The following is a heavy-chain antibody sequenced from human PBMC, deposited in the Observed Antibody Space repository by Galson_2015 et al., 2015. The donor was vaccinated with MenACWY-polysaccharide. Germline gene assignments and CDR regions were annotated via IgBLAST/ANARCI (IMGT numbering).Heavy chain of an antibody. CDR2: INYSGST. J-gene: IGHJ2*01. V-gene: IGHV4-59*01. Sequence: SETLSLTCTVSGGSISSYYWNWIRQPPGKGLEWVGYINYSGSTNHNPSLKSRVTMSVGTSKNQFSLNLTSVTDADTAVYYCARAIAVAGLRRDFDLWGRGTLVTVSS. D-gene: IGHD6-19*01. CDR1: GGSISSYY. CDR3: ARAIAVAGLRRDFDL.